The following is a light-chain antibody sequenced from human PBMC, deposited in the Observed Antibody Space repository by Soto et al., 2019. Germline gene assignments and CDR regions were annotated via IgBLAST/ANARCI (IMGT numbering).Light chain of an antibody. V-gene: IGKV1-5*01. Sequence: DIQLTQSPSTLSAPVGDRVTITCRASQRIDRYLAWYQQKPGKAPKLLVYDASTLEGGVPSRFSGSGSATEFILTISSLQPDDFATYYCQQYKDDAWTFGQGTRVEIK. CDR3: QQYKDDAWT. CDR2: DAS. CDR1: QRIDRY. J-gene: IGKJ1*01.